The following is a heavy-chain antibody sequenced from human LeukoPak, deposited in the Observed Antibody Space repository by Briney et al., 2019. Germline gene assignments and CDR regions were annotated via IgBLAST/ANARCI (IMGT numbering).Heavy chain of an antibody. CDR3: ARHEAEMATILGNY. CDR2: IYQSGST. CDR1: GYPIRSGFY. V-gene: IGHV4-38-2*02. Sequence: SXXLSLTCTVSGYPIRSGFYWGWIRQPPGKGLEWVGSIYQSGSTFYNPSLKGRITISGDTSKNQFSLSLRSVTAADTAVYYCARHEAEMATILGNYWGQGTLVIVSS. D-gene: IGHD5-24*01. J-gene: IGHJ4*02.